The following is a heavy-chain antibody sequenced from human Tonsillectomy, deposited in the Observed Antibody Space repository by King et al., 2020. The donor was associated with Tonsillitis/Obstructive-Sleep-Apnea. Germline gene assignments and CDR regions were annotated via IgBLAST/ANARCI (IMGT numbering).Heavy chain of an antibody. CDR3: ARDRNYAFDI. D-gene: IGHD2-21*01. CDR1: VFTFSSYS. J-gene: IGHJ3*02. CDR2: ITSSTGGI. V-gene: IGHV3-48*02. Sequence: VQLVESGGGLVQPGGSLRLSCEASVFTFSSYSMNWVRQAPGKGLDWVSYITSSTGGIYYADSVKGRFTISRDNGKNSLYLQMNSLRDEDTAMYYCARDRNYAFDIWGQGTMVTVSS.